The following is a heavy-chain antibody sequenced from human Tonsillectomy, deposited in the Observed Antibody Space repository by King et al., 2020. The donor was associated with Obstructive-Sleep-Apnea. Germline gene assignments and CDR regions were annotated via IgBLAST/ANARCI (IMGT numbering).Heavy chain of an antibody. CDR1: GGSISSYY. J-gene: IGHJ4*02. CDR3: ARLGIVGATRYFDY. V-gene: IGHV4-59*08. D-gene: IGHD1-26*01. CDR2: FYYSGST. Sequence: VQLQESGPGLVKPSETLSLTCTVSGGSISSYYWSWIRQPPGKGLEWIGYFYYSGSTNYNPSLKSRVTISVDTSKNQFSLKLSSVTAADTAVYYCARLGIVGATRYFDYWGQGTLVTVSS.